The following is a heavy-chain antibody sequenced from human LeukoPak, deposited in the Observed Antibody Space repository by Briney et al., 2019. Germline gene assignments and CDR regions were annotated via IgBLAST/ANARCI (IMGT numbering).Heavy chain of an antibody. CDR2: IYYNGNT. CDR3: ARYGLLRLSEINAFHL. J-gene: IGHJ3*01. V-gene: IGHV4-39*07. CDR1: GGSISHSNYY. Sequence: SETLSLTCTVSGGSISHSNYYWVWIRQPPGKGLEWIGSIYYNGNTYYSPSLKSRVTISIDTSKNHSSLKLNSVTAADTAVYYCARYGLLRLSEINAFHLWGQGTMVTVSS. D-gene: IGHD5-18*01.